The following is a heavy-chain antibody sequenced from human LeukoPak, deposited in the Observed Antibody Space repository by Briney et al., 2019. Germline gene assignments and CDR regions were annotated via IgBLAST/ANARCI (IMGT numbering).Heavy chain of an antibody. CDR1: GFTFSSYG. D-gene: IGHD6-6*01. V-gene: IGHV3-23*01. J-gene: IGHJ4*02. CDR2: ISDSGSDT. CDR3: AKRVPYTSSSVYFDY. Sequence: PGGSLRLSCAASGFTFSSYGMNWVRQAPGKGREWVSAISDSGSDTYYADSVKGRFTISKDNSKNTLYLQMNSLRAEDTAVYYCAKRVPYTSSSVYFDYWGQGTLVTVSS.